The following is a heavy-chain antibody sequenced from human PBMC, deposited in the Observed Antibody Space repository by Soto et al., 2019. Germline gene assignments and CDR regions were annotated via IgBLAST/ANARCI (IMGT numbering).Heavy chain of an antibody. CDR2: ISSSGSTI. D-gene: IGHD1-1*01. CDR3: ANVEPRALGSFDS. CDR1: GFNFSRYE. J-gene: IGHJ4*02. V-gene: IGHV3-48*03. Sequence: EVQLVESGGGLVQPGGSLRLSCVASGFNFSRYEMNWVRQAPGKGLEWVSFISSSGSTIYYADSVKGRFTISRDNAKKSLYLQMSGLRAENTACYYCANVEPRALGSFDSWGQGTLVTVSS.